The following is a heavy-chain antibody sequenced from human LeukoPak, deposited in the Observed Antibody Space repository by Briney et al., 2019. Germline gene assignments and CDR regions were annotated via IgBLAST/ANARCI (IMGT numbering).Heavy chain of an antibody. V-gene: IGHV4-39*01. CDR2: IYYSGST. J-gene: IGHJ4*02. Sequence: SETLSLTCTVSGGSISSSSYYWGWIRQPPGKGLEWIGSIYYSGSTYYNPSLKSRVTISVDTSKNQFSLKLSSVTAADTAVYYCARVGYCSSTSCPDYWGQGTLVTVSS. D-gene: IGHD2-2*01. CDR1: GGSISSSSYY. CDR3: ARVGYCSSTSCPDY.